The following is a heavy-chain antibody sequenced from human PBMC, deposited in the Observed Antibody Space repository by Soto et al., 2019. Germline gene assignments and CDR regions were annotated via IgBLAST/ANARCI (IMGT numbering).Heavy chain of an antibody. D-gene: IGHD4-17*01. Sequence: SETLSLTCTVSGGSISSYYWSWIRQPPGKGLEWIGYIYYSGSTNYNPSLKSRVTISVATSKNQFSLKLSSVTAADTAVYYCARQGWASDYGDYSVNYYYYYMDVWGKGTTVTVSS. CDR1: GGSISSYY. CDR2: IYYSGST. CDR3: ARQGWASDYGDYSVNYYYYYMDV. V-gene: IGHV4-59*08. J-gene: IGHJ6*03.